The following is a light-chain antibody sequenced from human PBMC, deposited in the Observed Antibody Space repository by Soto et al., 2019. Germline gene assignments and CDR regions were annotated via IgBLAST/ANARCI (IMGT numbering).Light chain of an antibody. CDR2: AAS. J-gene: IGKJ1*01. Sequence: DIQMTQSPSSLSASVRDRVTITCRASQSISSYLTWYQQKPGKAPKLLIYAASSLQSGVPSRFSGSGSGTDLTLTVSSLQPDDFATYFCQQSYSTPRTFGQGTKVEVK. CDR3: QQSYSTPRT. CDR1: QSISSY. V-gene: IGKV1-39*01.